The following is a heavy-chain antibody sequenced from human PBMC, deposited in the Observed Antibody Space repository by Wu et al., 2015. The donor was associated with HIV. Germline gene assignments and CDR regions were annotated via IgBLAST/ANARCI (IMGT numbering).Heavy chain of an antibody. CDR3: ARSWDYYDTSGYPYYFDY. J-gene: IGHJ4*02. Sequence: QVQLVQSGAEVKKPGASVKVSCRASGYSFTAYYIQWMRQAPGQGLEWMGGIIPLFGTANYAQNFQGRVTITTDKSTSTAYMELSSLRSEDTAVYYCARSWDYYDTSGYPYYFDYWARERWSPSPQ. D-gene: IGHD3-22*01. CDR2: IIPLFGTA. V-gene: IGHV1-69*06. CDR1: GYSFTAYY.